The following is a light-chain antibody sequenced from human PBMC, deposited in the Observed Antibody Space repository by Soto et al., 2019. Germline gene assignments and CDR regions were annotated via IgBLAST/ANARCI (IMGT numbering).Light chain of an antibody. J-gene: IGLJ3*02. V-gene: IGLV6-57*01. Sequence: NFMLTQPHSVSESPGKTVTISCTRSSGSIASNFVQWYQQRPGSSPTTVIYEDNQRPSGVPARFSGSIDRSSNSASLTISGPMTEDEADYYCQSYDSSNPWVFGGGTKLTVL. CDR3: QSYDSSNPWV. CDR1: SGSIASNF. CDR2: EDN.